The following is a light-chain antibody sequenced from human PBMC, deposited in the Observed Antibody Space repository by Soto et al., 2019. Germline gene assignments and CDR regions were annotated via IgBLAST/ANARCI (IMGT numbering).Light chain of an antibody. Sequence: EFVLTQSPGTLSLSPGERATLSCRASQSVRNNLAWYQQKPGQAPRRLISGASTRATGIPARLGGSASAKDFTLTISRLDPEDFAVYYCQQYGSSSITFGRGTRMEI. V-gene: IGKV3-20*01. CDR1: QSVRNN. J-gene: IGKJ5*01. CDR3: QQYGSSSIT. CDR2: GAS.